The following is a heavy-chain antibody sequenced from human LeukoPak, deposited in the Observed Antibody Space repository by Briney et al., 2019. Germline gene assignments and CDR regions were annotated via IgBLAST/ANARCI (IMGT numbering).Heavy chain of an antibody. CDR1: GGTFSSYA. CDR3: AKAKPQGSDRDFDY. J-gene: IGHJ4*02. V-gene: IGHV1-2*06. Sequence: ASVKVSCKASGGTFSSYAISWVRQAPGQGLEWMGRINPNSGDTNYAQKFQGRVTMTGDTSITTASMELNSLRSDDTAVYYCAKAKPQGSDRDFDYWGQGTLVTVSS. D-gene: IGHD1-14*01. CDR2: INPNSGDT.